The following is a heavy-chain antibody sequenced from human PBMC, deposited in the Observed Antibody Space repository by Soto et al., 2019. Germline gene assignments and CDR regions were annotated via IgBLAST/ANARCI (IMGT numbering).Heavy chain of an antibody. V-gene: IGHV3-15*01. J-gene: IGHJ3*02. CDR3: TTVRALFLQDIGPEEAFDI. D-gene: IGHD3-3*01. Sequence: GGSLRLSCAASGFTFSNAWMSWVRQAPGKGLEWVGRIKSKTDGGTTDYAAPVKGRFTISRDDSKNTLYLQMNSLKTEDTAVYYCTTVRALFLQDIGPEEAFDIWGQGTMVTVSS. CDR1: GFTFSNAW. CDR2: IKSKTDGGTT.